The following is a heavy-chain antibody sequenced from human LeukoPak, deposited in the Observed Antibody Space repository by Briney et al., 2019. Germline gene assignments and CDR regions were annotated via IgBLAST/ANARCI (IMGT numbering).Heavy chain of an antibody. CDR2: IYHSGST. D-gene: IGHD3-10*01. J-gene: IGHJ6*03. Sequence: SQTLSPTCTVSGGSISSGGYYWSWIRQPPGKGLEWIGYIYHSGSTYYNPSLKSRVTISVDRSKNQFSLKLSSVTAADTAVYYCARERGSYHYYYYMDVWGKGTTVTVSS. CDR1: GGSISSGGYY. CDR3: ARERGSYHYYYYMDV. V-gene: IGHV4-30-2*01.